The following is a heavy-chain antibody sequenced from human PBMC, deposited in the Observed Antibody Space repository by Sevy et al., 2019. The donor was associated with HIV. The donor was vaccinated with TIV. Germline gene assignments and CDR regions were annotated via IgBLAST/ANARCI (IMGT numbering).Heavy chain of an antibody. Sequence: GGSLRLSCAASGFSLNNYWMSWVRQAPGKGLEWVAKIKQDGSVKYYVDSVKGRFTISKDNAMNLLYLQMNSLRAEDTALYYCVRAVATDGSFWGQGTLVTVSS. D-gene: IGHD6-13*01. CDR3: VRAVATDGSF. CDR2: IKQDGSVK. V-gene: IGHV3-7*03. J-gene: IGHJ4*02. CDR1: GFSLNNYW.